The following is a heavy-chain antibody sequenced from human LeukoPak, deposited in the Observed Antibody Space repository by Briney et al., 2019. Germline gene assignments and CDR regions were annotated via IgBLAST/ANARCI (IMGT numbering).Heavy chain of an antibody. CDR1: GFTFSSYG. V-gene: IGHV3-30*18. CDR3: AKTLYDSSGYSRLENAFDI. D-gene: IGHD3-22*01. J-gene: IGHJ3*02. Sequence: HPGRSLRLSCAASGFTFSSYGMHWVRQAPGKGLEWVAVISYDGSNKYYADSVKGRFTISRDNSKNTLYLQMNSLRAEDTAVYYCAKTLYDSSGYSRLENAFDIWGQGTMVTVSS. CDR2: ISYDGSNK.